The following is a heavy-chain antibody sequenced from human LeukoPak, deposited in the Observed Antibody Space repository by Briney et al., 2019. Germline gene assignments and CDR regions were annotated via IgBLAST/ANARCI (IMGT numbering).Heavy chain of an antibody. CDR1: GGTFSSHA. V-gene: IGHV1-69*05. D-gene: IGHD4-11*01. CDR2: INPIYHIP. J-gene: IGHJ4*02. CDR3: ARGRTTGEFDY. Sequence: APVKVSCKASGGTFSSHAITWVRQAPGQGLEWMGGINPIYHIPTYAQIFQGRVTITKDESTSTASMDLSSLTSEDTAVYYCARGRTTGEFDYWGQGTLVTVSS.